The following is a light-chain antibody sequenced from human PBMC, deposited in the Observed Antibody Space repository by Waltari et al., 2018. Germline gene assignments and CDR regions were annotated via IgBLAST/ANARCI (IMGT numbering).Light chain of an antibody. V-gene: IGKV1-5*03. CDR1: QPISMW. Sequence: DIQMTQSPSTLSASVGDRVTMTCRASQPISMWMAWYQQKPGKAPKLLIYKASVLQRGVPSRFSGSGSGTDFTLTISSLQPDDCATDCCQQFNSDGWTVGQGTKV. J-gene: IGKJ1*01. CDR2: KAS. CDR3: QQFNSDGWT.